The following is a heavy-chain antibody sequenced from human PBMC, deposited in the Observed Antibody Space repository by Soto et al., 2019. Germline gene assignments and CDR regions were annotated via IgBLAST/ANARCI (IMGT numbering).Heavy chain of an antibody. CDR1: AFTFSRYP. CDR3: SKGDTWFDP. CDR2: ISVSGIST. Sequence: GGSLRLSCAACAFTFSRYPMSWVRQAPWKGLEWLSAISVSGISTYYADSVKGRFTISRDNSKNTLSLQMNSLRAEDTAVYYCSKGDTWFDPLGQLTLVTLCS. J-gene: IGHJ5*02. V-gene: IGHV3-23*01.